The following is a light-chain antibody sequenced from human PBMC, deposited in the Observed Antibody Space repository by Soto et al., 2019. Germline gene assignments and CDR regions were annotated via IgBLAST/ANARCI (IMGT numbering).Light chain of an antibody. CDR1: SSNIGNNY. J-gene: IGLJ1*01. Sequence: QSVVRQPRSVCAALAQKVTIFCSGSSSNIGNNYVSWYQHLPGTAPKLLIYDNDKRPSGIPDRFSGSKSGASATLDITGLQTGDEAIFYCLTWDSSLSVGVFGTGTKV. CDR3: LTWDSSLSVGV. V-gene: IGLV1-51*01. CDR2: DND.